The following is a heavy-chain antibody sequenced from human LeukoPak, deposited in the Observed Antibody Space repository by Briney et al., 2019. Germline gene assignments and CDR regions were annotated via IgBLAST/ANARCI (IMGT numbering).Heavy chain of an antibody. CDR1: GFTFSSYA. Sequence: GGSLRLSCAASGFTFSSYAMSWVRQAPGKGLEWVSAISGSGGSTYYADSVKGRFTISRDNSKNTLYLQMNSLRAEDTAVYYCAKNRQITMIVVVTPAFDYWGQGTLVTVSS. D-gene: IGHD3-22*01. CDR3: AKNRQITMIVVVTPAFDY. J-gene: IGHJ4*02. CDR2: ISGSGGST. V-gene: IGHV3-23*01.